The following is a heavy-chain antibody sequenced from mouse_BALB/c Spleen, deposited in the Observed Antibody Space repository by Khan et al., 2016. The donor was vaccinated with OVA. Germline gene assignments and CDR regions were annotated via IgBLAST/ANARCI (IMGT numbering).Heavy chain of an antibody. Sequence: VQLQQSGPGLVKPSQSLSLTCTVTGYSINSDYAWNWIRQFPGNKLEWMGFISYSGNTNYNPSLKSRISITRDTSKNQFFLQLNSVTTEDTATYYCARVYGGDFDYWGQGTTLTVSS. CDR1: GYSINSDYA. CDR2: ISYSGNT. CDR3: ARVYGGDFDY. J-gene: IGHJ2*01. V-gene: IGHV3-2*02. D-gene: IGHD1-1*01.